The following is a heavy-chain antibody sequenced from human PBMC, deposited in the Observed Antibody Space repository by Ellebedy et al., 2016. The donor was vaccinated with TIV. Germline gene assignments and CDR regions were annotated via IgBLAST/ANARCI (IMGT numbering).Heavy chain of an antibody. J-gene: IGHJ4*02. V-gene: IGHV3-53*01. CDR2: IYSGGST. Sequence: GESLKISCAASGFTVSSNYMSWVRQAPGKGLEWVSVIYSGGSTYYADSVKGRFTISRDNSKNTLYLQMNSLRAGDTAVYYCARATEGLDYWGQGTLVTVSS. D-gene: IGHD1-14*01. CDR3: ARATEGLDY. CDR1: GFTVSSNY.